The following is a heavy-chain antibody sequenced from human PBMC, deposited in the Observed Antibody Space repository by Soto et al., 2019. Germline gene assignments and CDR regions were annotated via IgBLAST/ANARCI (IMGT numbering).Heavy chain of an antibody. Sequence: KQSQTLSLTCAISGDSVSSNSAAWNWIRQSPSRGLEWLGRTYYRSKWYNDYAVSVKSRITINPDTSKNQFSLQLNSVTPEDTAVYYCARGLELRASYYYYYYMDVWGKGTTVTVSS. CDR1: GDSVSSNSAA. V-gene: IGHV6-1*01. CDR2: TYYRSKWYN. D-gene: IGHD1-7*01. J-gene: IGHJ6*03. CDR3: ARGLELRASYYYYYYMDV.